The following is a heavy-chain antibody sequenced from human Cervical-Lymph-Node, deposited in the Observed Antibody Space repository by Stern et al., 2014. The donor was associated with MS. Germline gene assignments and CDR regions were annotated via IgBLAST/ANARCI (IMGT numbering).Heavy chain of an antibody. Sequence: VQLVESGGGLVQSGRSLRLSCAGSRFNFDDYAMHWVRQAPGRGLEWGSSISWNSGSMEYADSVKGRFTISRDNAKNSLYLQMDSLRVEDTAIYYCAKDISSGRWEAQYYYGMDVWGQGTTVTVSS. CDR3: AKDISSGRWEAQYYYGMDV. CDR1: RFNFDDYA. D-gene: IGHD6-19*01. V-gene: IGHV3-9*01. J-gene: IGHJ6*02. CDR2: ISWNSGSM.